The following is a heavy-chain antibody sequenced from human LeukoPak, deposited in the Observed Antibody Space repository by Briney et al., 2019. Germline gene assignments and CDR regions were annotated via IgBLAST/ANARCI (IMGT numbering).Heavy chain of an antibody. CDR1: GFTFSSYG. D-gene: IGHD4-17*01. Sequence: PGRSLRLSCAASGFTFSSYGMHWVRQAPGKGRGGGAVIWYDGSNKYYADSVKGRFTISRDNSKNTLYLQMNSLRAEDTAVYYCAKAIGGDYGYFDLWGRGTLVTVSS. CDR3: AKAIGGDYGYFDL. CDR2: IWYDGSNK. J-gene: IGHJ2*01. V-gene: IGHV3-33*06.